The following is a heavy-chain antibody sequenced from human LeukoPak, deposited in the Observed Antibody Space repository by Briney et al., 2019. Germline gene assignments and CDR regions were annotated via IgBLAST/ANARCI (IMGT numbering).Heavy chain of an antibody. V-gene: IGHV3-11*01. J-gene: IGHJ6*03. CDR3: TRYYYYYMDV. CDR1: GFTFDDYG. Sequence: KSGGSLRLSCAASGFTFDDYGMSWVRQGPGKGLEWVSHISSSGSTIYYADSVKGRFTISRDNAKNSLYLQMNSLRAEDTALYYCTRYYYYYMDVWGKGTTVTVSS. CDR2: ISSSGSTI.